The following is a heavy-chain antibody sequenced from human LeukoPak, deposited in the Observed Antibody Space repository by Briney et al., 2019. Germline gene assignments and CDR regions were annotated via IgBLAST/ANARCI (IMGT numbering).Heavy chain of an antibody. D-gene: IGHD2-21*01. CDR2: INTKGET. CDR3: ATSNDAKIAPFDH. J-gene: IGHJ4*02. V-gene: IGHV4-4*09. Sequence: SETLSLTCTVSGVSMSAYQWSWVRQSPEKGLEWIGCINTKGETSYNPSLKSRVITSADTSKSQFSLRLTSVTAADTAVYYCATSNDAKIAPFDHWGQGAPVTVSS. CDR1: GVSMSAYQ.